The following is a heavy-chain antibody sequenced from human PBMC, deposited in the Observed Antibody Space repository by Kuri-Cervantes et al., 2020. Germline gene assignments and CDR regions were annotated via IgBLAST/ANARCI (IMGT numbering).Heavy chain of an antibody. V-gene: IGHV3-9*01. Sequence: LSLTCAASGFTFDDYAMHWVRQAPGKGLEWVSGISWNSGSIGYADSVKGRFTISRDNAKNSLYLQMNSLRPEDTAVYYCARERARFEIYTMDVWGQGTTVTVSS. J-gene: IGHJ6*02. CDR1: GFTFDDYA. D-gene: IGHD3-10*01. CDR3: ARERARFEIYTMDV. CDR2: ISWNSGSI.